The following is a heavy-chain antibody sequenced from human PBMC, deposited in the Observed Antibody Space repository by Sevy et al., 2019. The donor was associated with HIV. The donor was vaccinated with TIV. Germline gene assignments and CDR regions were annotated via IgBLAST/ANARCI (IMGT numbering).Heavy chain of an antibody. Sequence: SETLSLTCIVSGGSVSSGSYYWSWIRQPPGEGLDWIGYIYYSGSTNYNPSLKSRVTISLDTSKNHFSLKLSSVTAAXXXXXXXXXXXXXWKGFDIWGQGTVVTVSS. CDR3: XXXXXXWKGFDI. V-gene: IGHV4-61*01. CDR2: IYYSGST. J-gene: IGHJ3*02. CDR1: GGSVSSGSYY. D-gene: IGHD1-1*01.